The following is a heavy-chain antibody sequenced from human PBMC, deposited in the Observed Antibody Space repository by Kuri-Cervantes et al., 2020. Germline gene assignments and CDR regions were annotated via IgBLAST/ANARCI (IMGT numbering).Heavy chain of an antibody. CDR3: AKEQWPNGMDV. CDR2: ISWNSGSI. D-gene: IGHD6-19*01. CDR1: GFTFDDYA. V-gene: IGHV3-9*01. J-gene: IGHJ6*02. Sequence: SLKISCAASGFTFDDYAMHWVRQAPGKGLEWVSGISWNSGSIGYADSVKGRFTISRDNAKNSLYLQMNSLRAEDTALYYCAKEQWPNGMDVWGQGTTVTVSS.